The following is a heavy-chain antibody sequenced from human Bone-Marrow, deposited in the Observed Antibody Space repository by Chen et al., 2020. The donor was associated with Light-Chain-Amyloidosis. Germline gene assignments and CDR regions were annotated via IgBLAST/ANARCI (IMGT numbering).Heavy chain of an antibody. CDR3: TTEGVL. J-gene: IGHJ4*02. CDR2: NKSKTDGWTR. CDR1: GFTFSEAW. D-gene: IGHD3-16*01. Sequence: EVYLVESGGSLVKPGGSLTLSCAASGFTFSEAWMSCVRQAPGKGLEWVGRNKSKTDGWTRDYAAPVKGRFTISRDDSKKTVSLQMSSLKIEDTGVYYCTTEGVLWGQGTRVTVSS. V-gene: IGHV3-15*01.